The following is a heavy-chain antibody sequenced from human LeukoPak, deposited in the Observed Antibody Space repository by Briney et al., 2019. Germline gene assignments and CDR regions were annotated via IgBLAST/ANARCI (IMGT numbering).Heavy chain of an antibody. CDR2: INPNNGDT. CDR1: GYSFTGYH. V-gene: IGHV1-2*02. Sequence: ASVKVSCKASGYSFTGYHIHWVRQAPGQGLEWMGWINPNNGDTKYTQKFNDRVTMTRDTSINTAYMELNRLTSDDTAVYYCARVHGYCSDGKCLFWGQGTLISVSS. J-gene: IGHJ4*02. CDR3: ARVHGYCSDGKCLF. D-gene: IGHD2-15*01.